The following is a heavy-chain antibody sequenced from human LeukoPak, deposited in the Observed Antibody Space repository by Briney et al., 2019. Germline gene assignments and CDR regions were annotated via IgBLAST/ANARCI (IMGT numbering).Heavy chain of an antibody. CDR1: GFTVSSNY. Sequence: PGGSLRLSCAASGFTVSSNYMNWVRQAPGKGLEWVSSISSSSSYIYYADSVKGRFTISRDNAKNSLYLQMNSLRAEDTAVYYCARDQHPRRQLVPDYWGQGTLVTVSS. J-gene: IGHJ4*02. V-gene: IGHV3-21*01. CDR2: ISSSSSYI. CDR3: ARDQHPRRQLVPDY. D-gene: IGHD6-13*01.